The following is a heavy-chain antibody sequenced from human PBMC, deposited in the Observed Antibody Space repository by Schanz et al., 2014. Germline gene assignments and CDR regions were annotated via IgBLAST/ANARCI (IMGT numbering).Heavy chain of an antibody. CDR3: TRGGYSYALSAFDI. CDR1: GYTFTSYG. J-gene: IGHJ3*02. Sequence: QVQLVQSGAEVKKPGASVKVSCKASGYTFTSYGINWVRQAPGQGLEWMGWMNPDSGNTGYAQKFQGRVTMTTDTSTGTAYMELRSLRSDDTALYYCTRGGYSYALSAFDIWGQGTMVTVSS. V-gene: IGHV1-18*01. CDR2: MNPDSGNT. D-gene: IGHD5-18*01.